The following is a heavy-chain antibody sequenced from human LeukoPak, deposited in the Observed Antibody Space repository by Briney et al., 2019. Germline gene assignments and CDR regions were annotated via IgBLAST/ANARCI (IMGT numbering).Heavy chain of an antibody. CDR1: GFPFSTFW. Sequence: GGSLRLSCAASGFPFSTFWMHWVRQAPGKGLVWVSRIKSDGSDITYADSVKGRFTISRDNAKNTLYLQMNSLRAEDTAVYHCACDRVYYGFDVWGQGTTVTVS. CDR3: ACDRVYYGFDV. J-gene: IGHJ6*02. CDR2: IKSDGSDI. V-gene: IGHV3-74*01.